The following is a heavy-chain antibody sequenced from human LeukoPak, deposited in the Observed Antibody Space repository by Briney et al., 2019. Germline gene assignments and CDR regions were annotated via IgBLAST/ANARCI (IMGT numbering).Heavy chain of an antibody. Sequence: SETLSLTCAVYGGSFSGYYWTWIRQPPGKGLEWIGEIHYSGSATYNPSLKSRVTISVDTSKNQFSLKMNSVTAADTAVYYCARDVVGMGGYGAYVGLPLDYWDQGILVTVSS. CDR1: GGSFSGYY. J-gene: IGHJ4*02. CDR3: ARDVVGMGGYGAYVGLPLDY. V-gene: IGHV4-34*01. CDR2: IHYSGSA. D-gene: IGHD5-12*01.